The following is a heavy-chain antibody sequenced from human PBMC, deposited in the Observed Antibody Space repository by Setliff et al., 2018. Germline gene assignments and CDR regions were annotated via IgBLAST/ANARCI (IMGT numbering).Heavy chain of an antibody. V-gene: IGHV4-39*01. CDR1: GGSIGSSSYY. Sequence: PSETLSLTCTVSGGSIGSSSYYWGWIRQPPGKGLEWIGSIYYSGSTYYNPSLKSRVTISVDTSKNQFSLKLSSVTAADTAVYYCVGLDFTDAFDIWGQGTMVTVSS. CDR3: VGLDFTDAFDI. J-gene: IGHJ3*02. CDR2: IYYSGST. D-gene: IGHD3-16*01.